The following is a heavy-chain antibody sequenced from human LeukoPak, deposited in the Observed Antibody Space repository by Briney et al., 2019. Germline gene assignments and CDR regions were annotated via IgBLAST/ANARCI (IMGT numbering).Heavy chain of an antibody. V-gene: IGHV3-7*01. CDR1: GFTFSRYW. CDR3: ARQRYSDY. D-gene: IGHD1-1*01. J-gene: IGHJ4*02. CDR2: IKEDGSEN. Sequence: GRSLRLSCAASGFTFSRYWMTWVRQAPGKGLEWVANIKEDGSENSYVESVKGRFTISRDNAKNSLYLQLNSLRAEDTAVYFCARQRYSDYWGQGTLVTVSS.